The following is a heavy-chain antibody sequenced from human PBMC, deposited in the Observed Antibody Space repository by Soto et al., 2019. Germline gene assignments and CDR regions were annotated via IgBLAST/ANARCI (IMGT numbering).Heavy chain of an antibody. CDR1: GYTFSSYG. D-gene: IGHD2-2*01. Sequence: QVQLVQSGAEVKKPGASVKVSCKTSGYTFSSYGISWVRQAPGQGLEWMGWISAYNGNTNYAQKVQGRVTVTRDTSTSTAYMELRSLRSDDTAMYYCARDCSGTDCRINPFDYWGQGTLVTVSS. CDR3: ARDCSGTDCRINPFDY. CDR2: ISAYNGNT. V-gene: IGHV1-18*01. J-gene: IGHJ4*02.